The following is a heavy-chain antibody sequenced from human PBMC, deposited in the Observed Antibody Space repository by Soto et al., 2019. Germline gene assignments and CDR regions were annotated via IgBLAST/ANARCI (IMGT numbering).Heavy chain of an antibody. J-gene: IGHJ5*01. Sequence: ASVKVSCKASGYTFTRYTMNWVRQAPGQRLEWMGWINPDNGNTKSSQKFQDRVIITRDTSASTAYMDLSSLRSEDTAVYYCARSRGFDQNWFDSWGQGTQVTVSS. CDR2: INPDNGNT. V-gene: IGHV1-3*01. CDR1: GYTFTRYT. D-gene: IGHD3-9*01. CDR3: ARSRGFDQNWFDS.